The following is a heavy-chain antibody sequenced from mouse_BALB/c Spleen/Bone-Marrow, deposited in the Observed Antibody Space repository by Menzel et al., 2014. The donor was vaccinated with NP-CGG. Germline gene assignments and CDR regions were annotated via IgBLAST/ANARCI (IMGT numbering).Heavy chain of an antibody. J-gene: IGHJ4*01. CDR3: ARDLYYDYDVGAMDY. Sequence: VQLQQSGPGLEEPSQSLSISCTVSGFSLISYGVHWIRQRPGKGLEWLGVIWPGGSTNYNSALVSRLSISKDNSKSQVFLKMNSLQSDDTAMYYCARDLYYDYDVGAMDYWGQGTSVTVSS. D-gene: IGHD2-4*01. CDR2: IWPGGST. V-gene: IGHV2-9*02. CDR1: GFSLISYG.